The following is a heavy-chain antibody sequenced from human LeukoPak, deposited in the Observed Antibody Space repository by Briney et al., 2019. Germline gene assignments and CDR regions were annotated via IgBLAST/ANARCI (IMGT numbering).Heavy chain of an antibody. D-gene: IGHD6-6*01. CDR3: AKDRYSSSSYFDY. Sequence: PGGSLRLSCIVSGFTLSSYEMSWVRQAPGKGLEWVSAISGSGGSTYYADSVKGRFAISRDNSKNTLYLQMNSLRAEDTAVYYCAKDRYSSSSYFDYWGQGTLVTVSS. CDR1: GFTLSSYE. CDR2: ISGSGGST. V-gene: IGHV3-23*01. J-gene: IGHJ4*02.